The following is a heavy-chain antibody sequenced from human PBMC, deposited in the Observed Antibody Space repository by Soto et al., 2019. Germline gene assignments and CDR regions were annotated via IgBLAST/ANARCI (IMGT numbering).Heavy chain of an antibody. Sequence: QVHLLQSGAEVKKPGASVKVSCKASGYIFDTYGISWVRQAPGQGLEWLGWITPNNGDTNYAQKVQGRVTVTTDTSTSTAHMQLRNLRSDDTAMYYCARMGTCSSGRCYSRPLDFWGQGTLVSVSS. CDR3: ARMGTCSSGRCYSRPLDF. CDR1: GYIFDTYG. CDR2: ITPNNGDT. D-gene: IGHD2-15*01. V-gene: IGHV1-18*01. J-gene: IGHJ4*02.